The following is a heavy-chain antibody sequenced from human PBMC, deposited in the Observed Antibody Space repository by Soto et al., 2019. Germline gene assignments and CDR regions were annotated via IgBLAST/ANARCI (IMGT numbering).Heavy chain of an antibody. CDR3: ARETDGMDV. CDR2: ILYDGSNQ. V-gene: IGHV3-30-3*01. CDR1: GFTFSSYA. J-gene: IGHJ6*02. Sequence: QVQLVESGGGVVQPGRSLRLSCAASGFTFSSYAMHWVRRAPGKGLEWVGDILYDGSNQYYADSVNGRFTISRDNSKNTLYLPMNSMRAEDTAVYYCARETDGMDVWGQGTTVTVSS.